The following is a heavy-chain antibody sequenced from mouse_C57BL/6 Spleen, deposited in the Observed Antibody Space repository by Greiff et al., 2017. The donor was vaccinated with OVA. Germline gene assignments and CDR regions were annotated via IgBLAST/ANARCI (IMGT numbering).Heavy chain of an antibody. CDR2: INPNNGGT. Sequence: EVQLQQSGPELVKPGASVKISCKASGYTFTDYYMNWVKQSHGKSLEWIGDINPNNGGTSYNQKFKGKATLTVDKSSSTAYMELRSLTSEDSAVYYCARNGYGGYYFDYWGQGTTLTVSS. V-gene: IGHV1-26*01. CDR3: ARNGYGGYYFDY. CDR1: GYTFTDYY. D-gene: IGHD2-2*01. J-gene: IGHJ2*01.